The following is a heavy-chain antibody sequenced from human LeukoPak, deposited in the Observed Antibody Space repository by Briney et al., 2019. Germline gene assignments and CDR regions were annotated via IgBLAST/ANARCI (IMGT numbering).Heavy chain of an antibody. J-gene: IGHJ5*02. Sequence: PGGSLRLSCAASGFTFSSYAMSWVRQAPGKGLEWVSAISGSGGSTYYADSVKGRFTISRDDSKNMLFLQMNSLRPEGTGVYHCATDSWGSRWSSRPWGQGTLVTVSS. CDR3: ATDSWGSRWSSRP. CDR1: GFTFSSYA. V-gene: IGHV3-23*01. CDR2: ISGSGGST. D-gene: IGHD6-13*01.